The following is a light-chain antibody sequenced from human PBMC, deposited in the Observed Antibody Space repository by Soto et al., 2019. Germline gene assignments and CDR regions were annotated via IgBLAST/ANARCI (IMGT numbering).Light chain of an antibody. Sequence: IVLSQSPATLSVYTGERATLSCRASQSVSSNLAWHQQRPGQAPRLLIYGASTRATGVPARFSGGGSGTEFTLTITSLQSEDFAVYWCPQYNNRPLPFGPGTLPAI. CDR3: PQYNNRPLP. J-gene: IGKJ5*01. CDR2: GAS. CDR1: QSVSSN. V-gene: IGKV3D-15*01.